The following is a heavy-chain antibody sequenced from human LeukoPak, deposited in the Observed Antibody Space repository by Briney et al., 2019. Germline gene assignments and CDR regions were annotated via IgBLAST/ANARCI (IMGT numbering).Heavy chain of an antibody. Sequence: PSETLSLTCDVFGGSFTDYYLTWIRQPPGTGLEWIGEINHSGSTNYNPSLKSRLTISVVTSKNQFSLKLSSVTAADTAVYYCARGFGYYYGSGIERRLDYWGQGTLVTVSS. D-gene: IGHD3-10*01. CDR1: GGSFTDYY. CDR3: ARGFGYYYGSGIERRLDY. CDR2: INHSGST. J-gene: IGHJ4*02. V-gene: IGHV4-34*01.